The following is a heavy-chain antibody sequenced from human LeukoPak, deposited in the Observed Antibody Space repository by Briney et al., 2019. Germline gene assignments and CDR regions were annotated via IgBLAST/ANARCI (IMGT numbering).Heavy chain of an antibody. CDR1: GDSFTAYY. V-gene: IGHV4-59*08. CDR3: VRRPVNFVGSGSPFDS. D-gene: IGHD3-10*01. CDR2: IFHSGST. J-gene: IGHJ4*02. Sequence: SETLSLTCTVSGDSFTAYYWTWIRQPPGTGPEWLGHIFHSGSTSYNPTLKGRVTMSIDASKNQFSLSLRSVTAADTAVYYCVRRPVNFVGSGSPFDSWGQGTLVSVSS.